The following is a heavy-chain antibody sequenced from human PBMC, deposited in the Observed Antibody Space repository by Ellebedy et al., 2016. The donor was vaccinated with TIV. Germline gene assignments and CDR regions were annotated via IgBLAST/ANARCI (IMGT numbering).Heavy chain of an antibody. Sequence: AASVKVSCKASGYNFTNYAMQWVRQAPGQRLEWMGWINAGNGNTKYSQNFQGRLTLTRDTSATTAYMEVNSLRSEDTAVYYCATGGSNHFWLHDYWGQGTLVTVSS. CDR2: INAGNGNT. D-gene: IGHD3-3*02. CDR1: GYNFTNYA. V-gene: IGHV1-3*01. J-gene: IGHJ4*02. CDR3: ATGGSNHFWLHDY.